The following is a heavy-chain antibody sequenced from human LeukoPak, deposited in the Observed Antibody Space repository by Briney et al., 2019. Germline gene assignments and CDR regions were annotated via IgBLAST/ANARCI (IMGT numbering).Heavy chain of an antibody. J-gene: IGHJ6*02. CDR2: IYYSGNT. D-gene: IGHD6-13*01. CDR3: ARHKPAAGDFYYGMDV. V-gene: IGHV4-39*01. CDR1: GGSISSGIFY. Sequence: PSETLSLTCTVSGGSISSGIFYWGWIRQPPGKGLEWIGSIYYSGNTYYNPSLKSRVTISVDTSKNQFSLRVSSVTAADTAEYSCARHKPAAGDFYYGMDVWGQGTTVTVSS.